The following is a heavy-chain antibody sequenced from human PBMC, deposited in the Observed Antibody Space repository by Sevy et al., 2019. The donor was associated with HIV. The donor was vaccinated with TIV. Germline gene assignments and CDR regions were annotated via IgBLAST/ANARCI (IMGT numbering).Heavy chain of an antibody. Sequence: GGSLRLSCAASGFTFNTFWMAWVRQPPGKGLEWVANIKQDGSEEDFVDSVKGRFSISRDNAKNSLYLQMNSLRVEDTAVHYCARVCIYGQKCFTYWGPGTLVTVSS. CDR2: IKQDGSEE. CDR3: ARVCIYGQKCFTY. D-gene: IGHD3-10*01. CDR1: GFTFNTFW. J-gene: IGHJ4*02. V-gene: IGHV3-7*01.